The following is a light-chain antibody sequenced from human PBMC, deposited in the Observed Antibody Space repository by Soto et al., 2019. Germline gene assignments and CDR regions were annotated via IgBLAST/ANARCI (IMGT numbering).Light chain of an antibody. J-gene: IGKJ4*01. CDR1: QSVNRN. CDR3: QQYNDWPLT. V-gene: IGKV3-15*01. CDR2: GAS. Sequence: EKVMTQSPATLSVSPGERATLSCRASQSVNRNLAWYQQKPGQAPRLLIYGASTRATGVPARFSGSASGTEFTFTISSLLSEDFAVYYCQQYNDWPLTGGGGTKVEI.